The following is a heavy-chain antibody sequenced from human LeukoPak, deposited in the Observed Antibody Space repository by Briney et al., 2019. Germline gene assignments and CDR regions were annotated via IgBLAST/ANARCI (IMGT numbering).Heavy chain of an antibody. D-gene: IGHD3-10*01. V-gene: IGHV3-23*01. J-gene: IGHJ4*02. Sequence: PGGPLRLSCAASGFTFSSYAMSWVRQAPGKGLEWVSAISGSGGSTYYADSVKGRFTISRDNSKNTLYLQMNSLRAEDTAVYYCAKAVLLWFGVFKTYFDYWGQGTLVTVSS. CDR3: AKAVLLWFGVFKTYFDY. CDR1: GFTFSSYA. CDR2: ISGSGGST.